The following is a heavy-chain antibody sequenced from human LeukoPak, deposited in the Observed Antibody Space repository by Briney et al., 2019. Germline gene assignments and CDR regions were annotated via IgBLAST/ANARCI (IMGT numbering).Heavy chain of an antibody. D-gene: IGHD2/OR15-2a*01. CDR3: ARDPKNQNTHNYFDY. J-gene: IGHJ4*02. V-gene: IGHV1-18*01. CDR1: GYTFTSYG. Sequence: GASVKVSCKASGYTFTSYGISWVRQAPGQGLEWMGWISAYNGNTNYAQKLQGRVTMTTDTSTSTAYMELRSLRSDDTAVYYCARDPKNQNTHNYFDYWGQGPLVTVSS. CDR2: ISAYNGNT.